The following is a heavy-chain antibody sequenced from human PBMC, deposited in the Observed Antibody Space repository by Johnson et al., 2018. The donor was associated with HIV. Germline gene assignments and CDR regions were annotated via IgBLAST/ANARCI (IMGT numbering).Heavy chain of an antibody. CDR2: IGTAGDT. J-gene: IGHJ3*02. Sequence: VQLVESGGGLVQPGGSLRLSCAASGFTFSTYDMHWVRQVTGKGLEWVSAIGTAGDTYYPGSVQGRFTISRENAKNSLYLQMNSLRAGDTAVYYCARVALDAFDIWGQGTMVTVSA. D-gene: IGHD5-12*01. V-gene: IGHV3-13*01. CDR1: GFTFSTYD. CDR3: ARVALDAFDI.